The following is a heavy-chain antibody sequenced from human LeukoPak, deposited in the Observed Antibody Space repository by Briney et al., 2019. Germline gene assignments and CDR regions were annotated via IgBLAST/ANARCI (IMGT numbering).Heavy chain of an antibody. Sequence: PGGSLRLSCAASGFTFISYSMNWVRQAPGKGLEWVSSISSSNNYIYYADSVKGRFIISRDNAKNSLYLQMISLRVEDTAVYYCARDDCSGGSCLDVWGKGTTVTVSS. J-gene: IGHJ6*04. CDR2: ISSSNNYI. CDR3: ARDDCSGGSCLDV. CDR1: GFTFISYS. V-gene: IGHV3-21*01. D-gene: IGHD2-15*01.